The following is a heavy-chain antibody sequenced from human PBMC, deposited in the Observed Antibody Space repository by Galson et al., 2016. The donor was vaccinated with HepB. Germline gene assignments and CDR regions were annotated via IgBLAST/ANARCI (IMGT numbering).Heavy chain of an antibody. Sequence: QPPGRGLEWIGYISDSGSTNYNPSLKSRDTISVDTPKNQFSLKLSSVTAADTAVYYCARVLKRSTLALGYFDQWGRGTLVTASS. CDR3: ARVLKRSTLALGYFDQ. D-gene: IGHD3-16*01. CDR2: ISDSGST. J-gene: IGHJ4*02. V-gene: IGHV4-59*01.